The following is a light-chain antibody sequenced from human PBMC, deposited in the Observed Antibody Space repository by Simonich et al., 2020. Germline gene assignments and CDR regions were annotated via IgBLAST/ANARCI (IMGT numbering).Light chain of an antibody. CDR3: QQYYSYSWT. CDR2: AAS. CDR1: QGISSY. J-gene: IGKJ1*01. Sequence: AILMTQSPSSLSASTGNRVTITFRASQGISSYLAWYQQKPGKAPKLLIYAASTLQSGVPSRFSGSGSGTDFTLTISCLQSEEFATYYCQQYYSYSWTFGQGTKVEIK. V-gene: IGKV1-8*01.